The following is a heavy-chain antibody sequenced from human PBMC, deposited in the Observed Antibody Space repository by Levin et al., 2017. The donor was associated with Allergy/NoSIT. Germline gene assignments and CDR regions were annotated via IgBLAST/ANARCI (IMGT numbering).Heavy chain of an antibody. Sequence: SQTLSLPCTVSGGSIRSSSYYWGWIRQPPGTGLEWIGSIYYSGSTYYNPSLKSRVTISVDTSKNQFSLKLSSVTAADTAVYYCARHYTAMAPSDYWGQGTLVTVSS. CDR3: ARHYTAMAPSDY. CDR1: GGSIRSSSYY. J-gene: IGHJ4*02. D-gene: IGHD5-18*01. V-gene: IGHV4-39*01. CDR2: IYYSGST.